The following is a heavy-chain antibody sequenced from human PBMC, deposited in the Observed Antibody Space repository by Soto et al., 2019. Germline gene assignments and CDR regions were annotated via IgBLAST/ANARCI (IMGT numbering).Heavy chain of an antibody. CDR3: ARDFTLWLPYYYYYYMDV. V-gene: IGHV3-11*01. Sequence: GGSLRLSCAASGFTFSDYHMSWIRQAPGKGLEWVSYISSSGSTIYYADSVKGRFTISRDNAKNSLYLQMNSLRAEDTAVYYCARDFTLWLPYYYYYYMDVWGKGTTVTVSS. J-gene: IGHJ6*03. D-gene: IGHD5-18*01. CDR2: ISSSGSTI. CDR1: GFTFSDYH.